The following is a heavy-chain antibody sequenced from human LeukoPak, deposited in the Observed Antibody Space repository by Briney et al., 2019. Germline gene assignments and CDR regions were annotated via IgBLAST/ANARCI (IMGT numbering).Heavy chain of an antibody. D-gene: IGHD3-22*01. J-gene: IGHJ4*02. V-gene: IGHV3-74*01. CDR2: INTDGSIT. CDR1: GISFSSHG. Sequence: GGSLRLSCAASGISFSSHGMHWVRQAPGKGLVWVSRINTDGSITTYADSVKGRFTISRDNAKNTLYLQMNTLRAEDTAVYYCVSYYYDSSGCYWGQGTLVTVSS. CDR3: VSYYYDSSGCY.